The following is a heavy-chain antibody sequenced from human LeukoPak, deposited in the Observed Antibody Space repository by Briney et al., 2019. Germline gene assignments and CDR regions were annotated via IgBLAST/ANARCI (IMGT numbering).Heavy chain of an antibody. CDR1: GFTFSSYA. J-gene: IGHJ4*02. CDR2: INASGDNT. Sequence: PGGSLRLSCAASGFTFSSYAMSWVRQAPGKGLECISIINASGDNTYFADSVKGRFTISRDNSKNTVYLQMNGLRAEDTAVFYCAKVSVGVVVPTAYFDYWGQGTLVTVSS. V-gene: IGHV3-23*01. CDR3: AKVSVGVVVPTAYFDY. D-gene: IGHD2-2*01.